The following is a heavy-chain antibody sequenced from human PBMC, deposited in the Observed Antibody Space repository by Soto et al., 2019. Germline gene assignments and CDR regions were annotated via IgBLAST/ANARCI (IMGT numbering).Heavy chain of an antibody. CDR3: AKGLFFFQAEDGIRDVLSVSAFLLNRSSDL. D-gene: IGHD3-10*02. V-gene: IGHV3-23*01. J-gene: IGHJ2*01. CDR2: ISGSGGST. Sequence: EKGLEWVSAISGSGGSTYYADSVKGRFTISRDNSKNTLYLQMNSLRAEDTAVYYCAKGLFFFQAEDGIRDVLSVSAFLLNRSSDL.